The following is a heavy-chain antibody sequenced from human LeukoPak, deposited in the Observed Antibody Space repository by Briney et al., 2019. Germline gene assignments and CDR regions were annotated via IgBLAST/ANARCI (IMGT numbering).Heavy chain of an antibody. D-gene: IGHD6-19*01. CDR3: ARQAGGGRWYFDY. Sequence: PSETLPLTCTVSGGSISSSSYYWGWIPQPPGKGLEWIGSIYYSGTTYYNPSLKSRVTISLDASKNQFSLKLSSVTAADTAVYYCARQAGGGRWYFDYWGQGTLVTVSS. V-gene: IGHV4-39*01. CDR2: IYYSGTT. J-gene: IGHJ4*02. CDR1: GGSISSSSYY.